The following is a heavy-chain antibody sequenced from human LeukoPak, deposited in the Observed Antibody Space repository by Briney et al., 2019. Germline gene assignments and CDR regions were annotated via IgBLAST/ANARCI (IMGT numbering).Heavy chain of an antibody. D-gene: IGHD2-21*02. CDR2: IAGSVART. CDR3: AKELYTKTAYLPLDY. Sequence: GGSLRLSCAASGITFSSYAMSWVRQAPGKGLEWVSTIAGSVARTFYADSVKGRFTISRDNSKNTLYLQMNSLGAEDTAVYYCAKELYTKTAYLPLDYWGQGTLVTVSS. V-gene: IGHV3-23*01. CDR1: GITFSSYA. J-gene: IGHJ4*02.